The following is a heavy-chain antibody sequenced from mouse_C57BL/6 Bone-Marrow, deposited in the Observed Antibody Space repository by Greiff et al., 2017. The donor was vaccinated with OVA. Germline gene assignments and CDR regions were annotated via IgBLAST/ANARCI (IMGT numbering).Heavy chain of an antibody. Sequence: QVQLQQPGAELVKPGASVKLSCKASGYTFTSYWMHWVKQRPGRGLEWIGRIDPSSGGTKYNEKFKSKATLTVDKPSSTAYMQLSSLTSEDSAVYYCAREVYDEAWFAYWGQGTLVTVSA. D-gene: IGHD2-12*01. J-gene: IGHJ3*01. CDR1: GYTFTSYW. CDR3: AREVYDEAWFAY. CDR2: IDPSSGGT. V-gene: IGHV1-72*01.